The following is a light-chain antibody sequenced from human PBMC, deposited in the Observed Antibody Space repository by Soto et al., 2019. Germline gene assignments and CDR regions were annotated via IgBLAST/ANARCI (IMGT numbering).Light chain of an antibody. CDR2: RDN. Sequence: QSVLTQPPSASGTPGQRVTISCSGSFSNIGSNYVYWYQQFPGTAPKLLIYRDNQRPSGVPDRFSGSKSGTSASLAISGLRSEDEADYHCAAWDDSLTGPVFGGGTKLTVL. V-gene: IGLV1-47*01. J-gene: IGLJ2*01. CDR3: AAWDDSLTGPV. CDR1: FSNIGSNY.